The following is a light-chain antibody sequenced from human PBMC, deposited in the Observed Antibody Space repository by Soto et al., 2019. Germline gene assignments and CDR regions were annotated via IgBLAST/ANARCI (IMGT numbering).Light chain of an antibody. CDR1: QSVSSSY. Sequence: EIMWTKAPGTLSLNTEERATLSCRASQSVSSSYLAWDQQKPGQAPTLLIYGESSRATGIPDRFSGSGSGTDFTLTISRLQAEDFAVYYCQQYGSSSWTFGQGTKVDIK. CDR3: QQYGSSSWT. J-gene: IGKJ1*01. CDR2: GES. V-gene: IGKV3-20*01.